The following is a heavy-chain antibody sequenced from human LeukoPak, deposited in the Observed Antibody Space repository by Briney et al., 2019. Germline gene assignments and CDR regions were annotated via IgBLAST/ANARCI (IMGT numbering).Heavy chain of an antibody. Sequence: ASVKVSCKASGYTFTSYAMNWVRQPPGQGLEWMGWINTNTGNPTYAQGFTGRFVFSLDTSVSTAYLQISSLKAEDTAVYYCARVNDFWTGSPFDYWGQGTLVTVSS. CDR1: GYTFTSYA. CDR2: INTNTGNP. J-gene: IGHJ4*02. V-gene: IGHV7-4-1*02. CDR3: ARVNDFWTGSPFDY. D-gene: IGHD3/OR15-3a*01.